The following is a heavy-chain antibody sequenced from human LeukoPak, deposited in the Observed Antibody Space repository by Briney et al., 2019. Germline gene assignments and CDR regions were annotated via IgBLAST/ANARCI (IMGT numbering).Heavy chain of an antibody. CDR1: GYTFTSYA. CDR3: ASLGIAVAGNPNADY. Sequence: ASVKVSCKASGYTFTSYAMHWVRQAPGQGLEWMGIINPSGGSTSYAQKFQGRVTMTRDTSTSTVYMELSSLRSEDTAVYYCASLGIAVAGNPNADYWGQGTLVTVSS. V-gene: IGHV1-46*01. CDR2: INPSGGST. J-gene: IGHJ4*02. D-gene: IGHD6-19*01.